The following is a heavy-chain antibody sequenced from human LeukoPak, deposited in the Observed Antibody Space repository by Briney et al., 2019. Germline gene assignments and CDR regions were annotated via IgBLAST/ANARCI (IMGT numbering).Heavy chain of an antibody. V-gene: IGHV1-3*03. D-gene: IGHD5-12*01. CDR2: INAGNGNT. J-gene: IGHJ4*02. Sequence: ASVKVSCKASGYTFTSYAMHWVRQAPGQRLEWMGWINAGNGNTKSSQEFQGRVTITRDTSESTAYMELSSLRSEDMAVYYCARDRGYSGYGFRAYYFDYWGQGTLVTVSS. CDR1: GYTFTSYA. CDR3: ARDRGYSGYGFRAYYFDY.